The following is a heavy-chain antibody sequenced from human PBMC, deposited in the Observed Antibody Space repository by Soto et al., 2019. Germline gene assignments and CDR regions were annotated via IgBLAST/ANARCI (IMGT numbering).Heavy chain of an antibody. Sequence: QVQLQESGPGLVKPSQTLSLTCTVSGGSISSGGYYWSWIRQHPGKDLEWIGYIYYSGSTYYNPSLKSRVTISVDMFKNQFSLKLTSVTAADTAVYYCARVSGSYPNWFDPWGQGTLVTVSS. V-gene: IGHV4-31*03. CDR2: IYYSGST. J-gene: IGHJ5*02. CDR3: ARVSGSYPNWFDP. CDR1: GGSISSGGYY. D-gene: IGHD1-26*01.